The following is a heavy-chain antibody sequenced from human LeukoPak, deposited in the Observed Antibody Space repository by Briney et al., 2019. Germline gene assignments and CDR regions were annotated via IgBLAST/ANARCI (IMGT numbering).Heavy chain of an antibody. CDR2: INSDGSWT. Sequence: GGSLRLSCAASGNYWMHWVRQAPGKGLVWVSHINSDGSWTSYADSVKGRFTISKDNAKNTVYLQMNSLRAEDTAVYYCAKDIVVVVAATPGGYDYWGQGTLVTVSS. CDR3: AKDIVVVVAATPGGYDY. J-gene: IGHJ4*02. CDR1: GNYW. D-gene: IGHD2-15*01. V-gene: IGHV3-74*01.